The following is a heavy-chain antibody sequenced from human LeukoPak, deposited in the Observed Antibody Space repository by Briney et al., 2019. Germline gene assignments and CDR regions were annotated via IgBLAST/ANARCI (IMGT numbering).Heavy chain of an antibody. CDR3: ARQKYYSDSSGSDDAFDM. Sequence: SSETLSLTCTVSGGSISSSSYYWGWIRQPPGKGLEWIGSIYYSGSTYYNPSLKSRVTISVDTSKNQFSLKLSSVTAADTAVYYCARQKYYSDSSGSDDAFDMWGQGTMVTVSS. V-gene: IGHV4-39*01. CDR2: IYYSGST. CDR1: GGSISSSSYY. D-gene: IGHD3-22*01. J-gene: IGHJ3*02.